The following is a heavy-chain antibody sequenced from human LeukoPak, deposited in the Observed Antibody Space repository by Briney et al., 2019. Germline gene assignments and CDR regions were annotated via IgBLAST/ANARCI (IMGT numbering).Heavy chain of an antibody. J-gene: IGHJ4*02. CDR2: ISSSYI. Sequence: GGSLRLSCAASGFTFSSYSMNWVRQAPGKGLEWVSSISSSYIYYADSVKGRFTISRDNAKNSLYLQMNSLRAEDTAVYYCARDLSVVAGSYWGQGTLVTVSS. CDR3: ARDLSVVAGSY. V-gene: IGHV3-21*01. D-gene: IGHD6-19*01. CDR1: GFTFSSYS.